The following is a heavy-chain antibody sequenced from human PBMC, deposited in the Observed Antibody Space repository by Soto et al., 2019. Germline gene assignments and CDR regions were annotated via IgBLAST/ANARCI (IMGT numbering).Heavy chain of an antibody. V-gene: IGHV4-34*01. Sequence: QVQLQQSGAGLLKPSASLSLTCAASGGSFSGYYWTWIRQPPGTGLEWIGEINHSGRTNYNPSPTRRVTISVDTSKKQFSPKLTSVTAADTAVYYCAREKITGLVDYWAQGTVVTVSS. D-gene: IGHD2-8*02. CDR1: GGSFSGYY. J-gene: IGHJ4*02. CDR3: AREKITGLVDY. CDR2: INHSGRT.